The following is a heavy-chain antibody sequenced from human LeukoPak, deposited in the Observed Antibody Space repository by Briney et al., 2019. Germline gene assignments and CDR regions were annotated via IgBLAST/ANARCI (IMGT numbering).Heavy chain of an antibody. CDR3: ARDFSYTPLGPDSSSSPFDP. Sequence: SVKVSCKASGGTFSSYAISWVRQAPGQGLEWMGGIIPIFGTANYAQKLQGRVTMTTDTSTSTAYMELRSLRSDDTAVYYCARDFSYTPLGPDSSSSPFDPWGQGTLVTVSS. CDR2: IIPIFGTA. D-gene: IGHD6-13*01. CDR1: GGTFSSYA. J-gene: IGHJ5*02. V-gene: IGHV1-69*05.